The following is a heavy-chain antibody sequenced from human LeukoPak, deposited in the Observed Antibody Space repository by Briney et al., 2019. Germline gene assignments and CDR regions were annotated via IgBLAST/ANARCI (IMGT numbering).Heavy chain of an antibody. CDR3: ASVRGYSSGWYASGFDP. V-gene: IGHV4-38-2*02. Sequence: SETLSLTCTVSGYSISSGYYWGWIRQPPGKGLEWIGSIYHSGSTYYNPSLKSRVTISVDRSKNQFSLKLSSVTAADTAVYYCASVRGYSSGWYASGFDPWGQGTLVTVSS. CDR1: GYSISSGYY. D-gene: IGHD6-19*01. CDR2: IYHSGST. J-gene: IGHJ5*02.